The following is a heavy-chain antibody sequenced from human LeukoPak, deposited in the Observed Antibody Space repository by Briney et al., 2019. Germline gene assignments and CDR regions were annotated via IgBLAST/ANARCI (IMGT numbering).Heavy chain of an antibody. V-gene: IGHV3-64*01. CDR2: ISGDGLSS. CDR1: EFMFSSYE. J-gene: IGHJ4*02. D-gene: IGHD1-7*01. Sequence: ESGGSLRLSCATSEFMFSSYEMHWVRQTPGGGLEYVSGISGDGLSSYYAISVKDRFTISRDTSKNTLYLHMGSLKADDMAVYYCARSTEGTAHFDYWGQGTLVIVSS. CDR3: ARSTEGTAHFDY.